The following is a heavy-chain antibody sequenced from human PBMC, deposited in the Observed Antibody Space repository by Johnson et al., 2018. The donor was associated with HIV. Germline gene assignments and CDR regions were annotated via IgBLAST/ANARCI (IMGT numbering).Heavy chain of an antibody. V-gene: IGHV3-23*04. D-gene: IGHD1-26*01. Sequence: VQLVESGGGLVQPGGSLRLSCAASGFTFNNYAMTWVRQVPGKGLEWVSGISGSGDNTHYADSVMGRFTISRDNSKSTLYLQMNSLRAEDTAVYYCAKDRGSPGIPAAFDIWGQGTMVTVSS. J-gene: IGHJ3*02. CDR1: GFTFNNYA. CDR2: ISGSGDNT. CDR3: AKDRGSPGIPAAFDI.